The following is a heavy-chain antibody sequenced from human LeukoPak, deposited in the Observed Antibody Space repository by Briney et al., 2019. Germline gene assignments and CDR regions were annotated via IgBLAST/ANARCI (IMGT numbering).Heavy chain of an antibody. CDR2: IYSGGST. CDR3: ARVGANGDYFWSGYYYMDV. V-gene: IGHV3-53*01. Sequence: QSGGSLRLSCAASGFTVSSNYMSWVRQAPGKGLEWVSVIYSGGSTYYADSVKGRFTISRDNAKNSLYLQMNSLRAEDTAVYYCARVGANGDYFWSGYYYMDVWGKGTTVTISS. D-gene: IGHD4-17*01. CDR1: GFTVSSNY. J-gene: IGHJ6*03.